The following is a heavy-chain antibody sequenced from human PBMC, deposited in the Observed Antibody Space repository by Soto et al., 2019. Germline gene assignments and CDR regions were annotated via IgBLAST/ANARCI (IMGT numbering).Heavy chain of an antibody. D-gene: IGHD3-3*01. CDR3: ARDRAIFGVVLFDY. Sequence: ASVKVSCKASGYTFTGYYMHWVRQAPGQGLEWMGWINPNSGGTNYAQKFQGRVTMTRDTSISTAYMELSRLRSDDTAVYYCARDRAIFGVVLFDYWGQGTLVTV. J-gene: IGHJ4*02. CDR2: INPNSGGT. V-gene: IGHV1-2*02. CDR1: GYTFTGYY.